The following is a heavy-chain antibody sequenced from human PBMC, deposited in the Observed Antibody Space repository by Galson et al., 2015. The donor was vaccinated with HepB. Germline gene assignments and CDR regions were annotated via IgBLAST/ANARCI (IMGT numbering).Heavy chain of an antibody. CDR3: ARDSSWSTVGY. CDR1: GFTFYNYW. D-gene: IGHD6-13*01. CDR2: IRGDGSIT. J-gene: IGHJ4*02. Sequence: SLRLSCAASGFTFYNYWMHWVRHAPGKGLVWVSRIRGDGSITEYADSVKGRFTISRDNAKNTLYLQLNSLRAEDTAFYYCARDSSWSTVGYWGQGTLVTVSS. V-gene: IGHV3-74*01.